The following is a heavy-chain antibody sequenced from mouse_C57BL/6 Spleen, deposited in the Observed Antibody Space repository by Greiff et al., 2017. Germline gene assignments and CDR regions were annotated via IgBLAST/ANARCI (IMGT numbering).Heavy chain of an antibody. CDR1: GYTFTSYW. CDR3: ARLDY. J-gene: IGHJ4*01. Sequence: QVQLQQPGAELVKPGASVKLSCKASGYTFTSYWMQWVKQRPGQGLEWIGEIDPSDSYTNYNQKFKGKATLTVDTSSSTAYMQLSSLTSEDSAVCYCARLDYWGQGTSVTVSS. CDR2: IDPSDSYT. V-gene: IGHV1-50*01.